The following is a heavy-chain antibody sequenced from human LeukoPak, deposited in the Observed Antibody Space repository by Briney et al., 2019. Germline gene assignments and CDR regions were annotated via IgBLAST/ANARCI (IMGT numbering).Heavy chain of an antibody. CDR3: ARGWDNWNYIHYYMDV. J-gene: IGHJ6*03. V-gene: IGHV3-21*01. D-gene: IGHD1-7*01. CDR2: ISSSSSYI. Sequence: GGSLRLSCAASGFTFSSYSMNWVRQAPGKGLEWVSSISSSSSYIYYADSVKGRFTISRDNAKNSLYLQMNSLRAEDTAVYYCARGWDNWNYIHYYMDVWGKGTTVTVSS. CDR1: GFTFSSYS.